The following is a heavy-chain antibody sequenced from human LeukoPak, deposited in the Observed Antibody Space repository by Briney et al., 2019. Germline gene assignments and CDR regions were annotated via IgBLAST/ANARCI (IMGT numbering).Heavy chain of an antibody. CDR1: GYTFTGYY. V-gene: IGHV1-2*02. CDR3: ARDGIYGDCDI. Sequence: ASVKVSCKASGYTFTGYYMHWVRQASGQGLEWVGWINPNTGGTNYAQKFQGRVTMTRDTSISTAYMELSSLRSEDTALYYCARDGIYGDCDIWGQGTMVTVSS. J-gene: IGHJ3*02. D-gene: IGHD4-17*01. CDR2: INPNTGGT.